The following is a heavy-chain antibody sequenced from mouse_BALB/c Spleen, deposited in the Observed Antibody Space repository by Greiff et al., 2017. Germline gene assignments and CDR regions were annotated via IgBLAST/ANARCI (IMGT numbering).Heavy chain of an antibody. CDR1: GFAFSSYD. CDR2: ISSGGGST. CDR3: ASLYGNLYYFDY. J-gene: IGHJ2*01. Sequence: EVMLVESGGGLVKPGGSLKLSCAASGFAFSSYDMSWVRQTPEKRLEWVAYISSGGGSTYYPDTVKGRFTISRDNAKNTLYLQMSSLKSEDTAMYYCASLYGNLYYFDYWGQGTTLTVSS. D-gene: IGHD2-1*01. V-gene: IGHV5-12-1*01.